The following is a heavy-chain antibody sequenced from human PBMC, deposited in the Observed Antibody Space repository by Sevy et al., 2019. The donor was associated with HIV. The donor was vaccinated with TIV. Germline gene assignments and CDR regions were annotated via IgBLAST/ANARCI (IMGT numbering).Heavy chain of an antibody. CDR1: GFSFSSYA. D-gene: IGHD4-17*01. J-gene: IGHJ4*02. Sequence: GGSVRLSCTASGFSFSSYAMSWVRQAPGKGLEWVSTIIGSGVRTYSADSVKCRFTISRDNSKNTLYLQMTSLRAEDTAVYYCAKDFHDYGDFYFDYWGRGTLVTVSS. V-gene: IGHV3-23*01. CDR3: AKDFHDYGDFYFDY. CDR2: IIGSGVRT.